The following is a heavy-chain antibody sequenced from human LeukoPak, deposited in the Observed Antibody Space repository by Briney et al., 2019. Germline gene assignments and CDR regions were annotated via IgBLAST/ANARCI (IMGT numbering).Heavy chain of an antibody. CDR2: ISPSSSTT. CDR3: AKVGMHSSGWNNLFDP. V-gene: IGHV3-48*01. J-gene: IGHJ5*02. CDR1: GFTFSSYN. Sequence: GGSLRLSCAASGFTFSSYNMNWVRQAPGKGLEWISYISPSSSTTYYADSVKGRFTISRDNAKNSLYLQMNSLRAEDTAVYYCAKVGMHSSGWNNLFDPWGQGTLVTVSS. D-gene: IGHD6-19*01.